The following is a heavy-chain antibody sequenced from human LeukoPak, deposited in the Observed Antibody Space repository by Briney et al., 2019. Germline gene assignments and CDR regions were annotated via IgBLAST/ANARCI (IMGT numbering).Heavy chain of an antibody. Sequence: SETLSLTCSVSGGSISSYYWSWIRQPAGKGLEWIGRIHTSGSTNYNPSLKSRATMSLDTSKNQFSLKLSSVTAADTAVYYCASSTVVTQLDYWGQGTLVTVSS. V-gene: IGHV4-4*07. CDR1: GGSISSYY. D-gene: IGHD4-23*01. J-gene: IGHJ4*02. CDR2: IHTSGST. CDR3: ASSTVVTQLDY.